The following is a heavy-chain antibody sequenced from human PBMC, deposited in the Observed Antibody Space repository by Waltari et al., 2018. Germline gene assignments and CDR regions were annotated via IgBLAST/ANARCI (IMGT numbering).Heavy chain of an antibody. J-gene: IGHJ4*02. CDR3: AKDRNTIFGVVTYFDY. V-gene: IGHV3-30*02. Sequence: QVQLVESGGGVVQPGGSLRLSCAASGFTFSSYGMHWVRQATCKGLEWVAFIRYDGSNKYYADSVKGRFTISRDNSKNTLYLQMNSLRAEDTAVYYCAKDRNTIFGVVTYFDYWGQGTLVTVSS. CDR1: GFTFSSYG. CDR2: IRYDGSNK. D-gene: IGHD3-3*01.